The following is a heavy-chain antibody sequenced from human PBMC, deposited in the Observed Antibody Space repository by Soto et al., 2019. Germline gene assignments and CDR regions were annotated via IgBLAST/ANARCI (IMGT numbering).Heavy chain of an antibody. V-gene: IGHV4-59*08. Sequence: PSETLSLTCTVSGASIFSYYWTWIRQSPGRGLEWIGYIHYSGSTKYNPSLESRVTMSVDTSGSQFSLRLRSVTAADTAVYYCARLDYYYYLDVWGKGTRVTVSS. CDR1: GASIFSYY. CDR3: ARLDYYYYLDV. CDR2: IHYSGST. J-gene: IGHJ6*03.